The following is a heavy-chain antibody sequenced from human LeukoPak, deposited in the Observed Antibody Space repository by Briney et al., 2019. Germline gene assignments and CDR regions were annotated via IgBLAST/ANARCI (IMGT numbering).Heavy chain of an antibody. J-gene: IGHJ4*02. D-gene: IGHD6-13*01. CDR3: AREGGGSSSWYNSFDY. CDR1: GGSISSYD. Sequence: PSETLSLTCSVSGGSISSYDLTWIRQPAGKGLEWIGRIYTSGSTNYNPPLKSRVPTSVDTSKNQFSLKLRSVTAADTAVYYCAREGGGSSSWYNSFDYWGQGTLVTVSS. V-gene: IGHV4-4*07. CDR2: IYTSGST.